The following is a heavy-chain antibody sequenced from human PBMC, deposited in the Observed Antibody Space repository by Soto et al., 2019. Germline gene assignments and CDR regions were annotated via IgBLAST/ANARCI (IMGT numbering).Heavy chain of an antibody. V-gene: IGHV3-30-3*01. CDR1: GFTFSSYA. D-gene: IGHD4-4*01. J-gene: IGHJ5*02. CDR2: ISYDGSNK. Sequence: QVQLVESGGGVVQPGRSLRLSCAASGFTFSSYAMHWVRQAPGKGLEWVAVISYDGSNKYYADSVKGRFTISRDNSKNTLYQQMNSLRAEDTAVYYCASGADYSNYWGNWFDPWGQGTLVTVSS. CDR3: ASGADYSNYWGNWFDP.